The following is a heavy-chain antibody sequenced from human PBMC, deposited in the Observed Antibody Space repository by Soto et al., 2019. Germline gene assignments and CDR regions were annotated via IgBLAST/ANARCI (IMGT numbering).Heavy chain of an antibody. V-gene: IGHV3-30-3*01. CDR1: GFTFSSYA. CDR2: ISYDGSNK. J-gene: IGHJ4*02. CDR3: VTDYDAKGWGTY. D-gene: IGHD3-16*01. Sequence: GGSLRLSCAASGFTFSSYAMHWVRQAPGKGLEWVAVISYDGSNKYYVDSVKGRFTISRDNAKNSLYLEMDSLRAEDTAVYYCVTDYDAKGWGTYWGQGNLVTVSS.